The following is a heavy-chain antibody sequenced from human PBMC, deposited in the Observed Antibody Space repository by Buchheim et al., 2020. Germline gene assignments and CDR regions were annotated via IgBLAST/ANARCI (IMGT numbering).Heavy chain of an antibody. J-gene: IGHJ4*02. Sequence: QVQLVESGGGVVQPGRSLRLSCAASGFTFSSYAMHWVRQAPGKGLEWVAVISYDGRNKYYADSVKGRFTISRDNSKNTLYLQMNSLRAEDTAVYYCAREYSSSSVDQWGQGTL. CDR1: GFTFSSYA. CDR2: ISYDGRNK. CDR3: AREYSSSSVDQ. V-gene: IGHV3-30*04. D-gene: IGHD6-6*01.